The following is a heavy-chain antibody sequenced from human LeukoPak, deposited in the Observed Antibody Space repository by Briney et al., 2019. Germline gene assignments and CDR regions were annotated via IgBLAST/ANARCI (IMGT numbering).Heavy chain of an antibody. CDR2: ISYDGSNK. Sequence: GGSLRLSCAASGFTFSSYAMHWVRQAPGKGLEWVAVISYDGSNKYYADSVKGRFTISRDNSKNTLYLQMNSLRAEDTAVYYCARAYYGDSTFDYWGQGTLVTVSS. D-gene: IGHD4-17*01. CDR3: ARAYYGDSTFDY. CDR1: GFTFSSYA. V-gene: IGHV3-30*04. J-gene: IGHJ4*02.